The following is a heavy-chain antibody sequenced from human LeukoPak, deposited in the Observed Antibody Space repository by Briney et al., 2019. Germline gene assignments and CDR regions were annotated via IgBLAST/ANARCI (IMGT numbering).Heavy chain of an antibody. CDR1: GYTXTGYY. V-gene: IGHV1-2*02. D-gene: IGHD1-1*01. CDR2: INPNSGGT. CDR3: ARVKLHWNPWFDP. Sequence: ASVKVSCAASGYTXTGYYMHWVRQAPGQGLEWMGWINPNSGGTNYAQKFQGRVTMTRYTSISTVYMELSRLRSDDTAVYYCARVKLHWNPWFDPWGQGTLVTVSS. J-gene: IGHJ5*02.